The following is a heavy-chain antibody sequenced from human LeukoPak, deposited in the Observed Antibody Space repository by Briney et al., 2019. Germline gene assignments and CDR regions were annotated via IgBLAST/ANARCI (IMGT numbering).Heavy chain of an antibody. CDR1: GGSISSYY. CDR3: AREGTGYSSSWHFDY. V-gene: IGHV4-4*07. D-gene: IGHD6-13*01. Sequence: KPSETLSLTCTVSGGSISSYYWSWIRQPAGKGLEWIGRIYTSGSTNYNPSLKGRVTMSVDTSKNQFSLKLSSVTAADTAVYYWAREGTGYSSSWHFDYWGQGNLVTVSS. CDR2: IYTSGST. J-gene: IGHJ4*02.